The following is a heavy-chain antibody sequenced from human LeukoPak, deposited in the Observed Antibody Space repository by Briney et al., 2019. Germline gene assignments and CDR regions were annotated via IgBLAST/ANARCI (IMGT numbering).Heavy chain of an antibody. CDR2: INHSGST. V-gene: IGHV4-34*01. Sequence: ETLSLTCAVYGGSFSGYYWSWIRPPPGKGLEWIGEINHSGSTNYNPSLKSRVTISVDTSKNQFSLKLSSVTAADTAVYYCARVATVEGAFDIWGQGTMVTVSS. D-gene: IGHD4-17*01. J-gene: IGHJ3*02. CDR1: GGSFSGYY. CDR3: ARVATVEGAFDI.